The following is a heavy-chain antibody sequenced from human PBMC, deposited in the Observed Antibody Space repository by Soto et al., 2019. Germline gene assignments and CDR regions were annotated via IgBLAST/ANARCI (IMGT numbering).Heavy chain of an antibody. D-gene: IGHD3-9*01. Sequence: QLQLQESGPGLVKPSETLSLTCTVSGGSISSSSYYWGWIRQPPGKGLEWIGSIYYSVSTYYNPSLMSRVHISADTAKIQFALKLSSVTGADTTVYYCTRLRSCDILTGYPYGSDYWGQGTLVTVSS. V-gene: IGHV4-39*01. CDR3: TRLRSCDILTGYPYGSDY. CDR2: IYYSVST. CDR1: GGSISSSSYY. J-gene: IGHJ4*02.